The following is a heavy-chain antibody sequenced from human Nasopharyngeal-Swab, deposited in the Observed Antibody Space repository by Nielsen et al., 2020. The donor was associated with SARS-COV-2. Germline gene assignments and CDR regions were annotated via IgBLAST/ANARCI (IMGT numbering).Heavy chain of an antibody. CDR2: IRARDDYT. CDR1: GFTFSDYP. J-gene: IGHJ4*02. D-gene: IGHD3-16*01. Sequence: GESLKISCAASGFTFSDYPMTWVRQAPGKGLEWVSAIRARDDYTYYAVSVKGRFIISRDISKNTLYLQMNSLRAEDTAVYYCAKGHYSYDYVWGSDPYPPFDYWGQGTLVTVSS. V-gene: IGHV3-23*01. CDR3: AKGHYSYDYVWGSDPYPPFDY.